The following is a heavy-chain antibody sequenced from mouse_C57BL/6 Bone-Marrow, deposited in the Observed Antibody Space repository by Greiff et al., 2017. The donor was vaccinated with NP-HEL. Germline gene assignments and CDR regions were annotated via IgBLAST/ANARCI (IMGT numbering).Heavy chain of an antibody. V-gene: IGHV1-42*01. Sequence: EVKLQESGPELVKPGASVKISCKASGYSFTGYYMNWVKQSPEKSLEWIGEINPSTGGTTYNQKFKAKATLTVDKSSSTAYMQLKSLTSEDSAVYYCARWGFYYYGSSPYYYAMDYWGQGTSVTVSS. J-gene: IGHJ4*01. CDR3: ARWGFYYYGSSPYYYAMDY. D-gene: IGHD1-1*01. CDR1: GYSFTGYY. CDR2: INPSTGGT.